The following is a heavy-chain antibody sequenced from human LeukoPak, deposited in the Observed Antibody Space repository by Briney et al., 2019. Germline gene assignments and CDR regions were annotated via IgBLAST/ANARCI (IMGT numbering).Heavy chain of an antibody. CDR3: AKDAYCGGDCYPAEYFQH. D-gene: IGHD2-21*02. J-gene: IGHJ1*01. CDR2: ISGSGGST. Sequence: PGGSLRLSCAASGFTFSTYAVNWVRQAPGKGLKWVSTISGSGGSTYYADSVKGRFTISRDNSKNTLYLQMNSLRAEDTAVYYCAKDAYCGGDCYPAEYFQHWGQGTLVTVSS. CDR1: GFTFSTYA. V-gene: IGHV3-23*01.